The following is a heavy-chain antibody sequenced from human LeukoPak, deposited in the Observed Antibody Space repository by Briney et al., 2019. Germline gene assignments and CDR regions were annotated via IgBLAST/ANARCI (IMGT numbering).Heavy chain of an antibody. CDR3: AKAELGVHTFCDY. CDR2: LSGSGAGT. J-gene: IGHJ4*02. CDR1: GFTFSDYA. V-gene: IGHV3-23*01. D-gene: IGHD2/OR15-2a*01. Sequence: GGSLRLSCVASGFTFSDYALGWVRQAPGRGLEWVATLSGSGAGTYYSDSVQGRFTISRDNSKRTLFLQMNSLRAEDTAFYYCAKAELGVHTFCDYWGQGTLVTVSS.